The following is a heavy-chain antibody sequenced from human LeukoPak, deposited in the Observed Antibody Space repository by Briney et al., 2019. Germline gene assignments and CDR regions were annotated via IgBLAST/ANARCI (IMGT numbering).Heavy chain of an antibody. V-gene: IGHV3-30-3*01. CDR3: ARVKGGIAAAGNYFDY. J-gene: IGHJ4*02. CDR2: VSYDGGSK. Sequence: GGSLRLSCAASGFASSSYAMHWVRQGPGKGLEWVALVSYDGGSKYYADSVKGRITISRDNSKNTLHLQMNSLRTEDTAVYYCARVKGGIAAAGNYFDYWGQGTLVTVSS. CDR1: GFASSSYA. D-gene: IGHD6-13*01.